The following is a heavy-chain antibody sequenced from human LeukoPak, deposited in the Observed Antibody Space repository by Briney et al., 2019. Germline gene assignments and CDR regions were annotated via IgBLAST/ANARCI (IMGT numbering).Heavy chain of an antibody. CDR3: TRDVPTSMGS. Sequence: GGSLRVSCASSGFTFSAYWMSWVRQAPGKGLEWVANIRNDANEKNYMDSVTGRFTISRDNAKNTLYLHMNSLRVDDTAGYYCTRDVPTSMGSWGRGTLVTV. CDR1: GFTFSAYW. V-gene: IGHV3-7*01. J-gene: IGHJ5*02. D-gene: IGHD2/OR15-2a*01. CDR2: IRNDANEK.